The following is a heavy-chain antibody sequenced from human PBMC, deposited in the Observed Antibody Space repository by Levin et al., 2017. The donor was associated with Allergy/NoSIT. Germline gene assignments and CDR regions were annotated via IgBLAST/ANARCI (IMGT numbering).Heavy chain of an antibody. CDR1: GFSLSTSGVG. CDR2: IYWDDDK. J-gene: IGHJ4*02. Sequence: SGPTLVKPTQTLTLTCTFSGFSLSTSGVGVGWIRQPPGKALEWLALIYWDDDKRYSPSLKSRLTITKDTSKNQVVLTMTNMDPVDTATYYCAHTPEPDFWSGQLYYFDYWGQGTLVTVSS. V-gene: IGHV2-5*02. D-gene: IGHD3-3*01. CDR3: AHTPEPDFWSGQLYYFDY.